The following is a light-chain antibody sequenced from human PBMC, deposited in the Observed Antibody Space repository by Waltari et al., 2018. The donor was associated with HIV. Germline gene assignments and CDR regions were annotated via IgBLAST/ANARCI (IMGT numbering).Light chain of an antibody. CDR1: TPNIGRKT. J-gene: IGLJ2*01. Sequence: QSVLTQPPSASGTPEQRVTISCSGTTPNIGRKTSIWFQQFPGKAPKVLIYGKNQRPSGVPDRFSGSKSGTSASLAISGLQSEDEADYYCASWDDSLNGPVFGGGTKLTVV. CDR3: ASWDDSLNGPV. CDR2: GKN. V-gene: IGLV1-44*01.